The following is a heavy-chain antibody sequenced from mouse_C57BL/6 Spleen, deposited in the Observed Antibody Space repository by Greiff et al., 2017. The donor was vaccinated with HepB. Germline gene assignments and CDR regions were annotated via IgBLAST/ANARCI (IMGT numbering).Heavy chain of an antibody. J-gene: IGHJ1*03. V-gene: IGHV1-85*01. Sequence: QVQLKESGPELVKPGASVKLSCKASGYTFTSYDINWVKQRPGQGLEWIGWIYPRDGSTKYNEKFKGKATLTVDTSSSTAYMELHSLTSEDSAVYFCARGYDGYYVGRFDVWGTGTTVTVSS. D-gene: IGHD2-3*01. CDR2: IYPRDGST. CDR3: ARGYDGYYVGRFDV. CDR1: GYTFTSYD.